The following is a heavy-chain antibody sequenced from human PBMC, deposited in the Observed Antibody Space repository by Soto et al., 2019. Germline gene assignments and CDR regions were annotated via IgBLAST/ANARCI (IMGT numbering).Heavy chain of an antibody. CDR2: IHHNGDT. V-gene: IGHV4-4*02. D-gene: IGHD2-2*01. CDR3: ARTRQSCSSSRCHDVYFDY. CDR1: GDSMNTNNW. Sequence: LSLTCAVFGDSMNTNNWWSWVRQTPGKGLEWIGEIHHNGDTTYSPSLKSRVTMSLDKSKYQFSLRLTSVTAADTAVYYCARTRQSCSSSRCHDVYFDYWGRGTLVTVSS. J-gene: IGHJ4*02.